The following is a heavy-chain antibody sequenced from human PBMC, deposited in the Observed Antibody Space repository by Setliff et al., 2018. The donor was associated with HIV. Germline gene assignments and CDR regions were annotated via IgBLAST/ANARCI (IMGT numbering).Heavy chain of an antibody. Sequence: PGGSLRLSCAASGFTFSSYGMHWVRQAPGKGLEWVAFIRYDGSDKYYADSVMGRFTISRDNSKNTHYLQMTSLRPEDTAVYYCGVSGGSSPGYWGPGTLVTVSS. CDR1: GFTFSSYG. D-gene: IGHD2-15*01. CDR3: GVSGGSSPGY. V-gene: IGHV3-30*02. CDR2: IRYDGSDK. J-gene: IGHJ4*02.